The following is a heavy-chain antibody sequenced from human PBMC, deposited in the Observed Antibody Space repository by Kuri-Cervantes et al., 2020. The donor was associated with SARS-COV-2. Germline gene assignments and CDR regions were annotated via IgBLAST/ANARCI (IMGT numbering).Heavy chain of an antibody. CDR3: ARRPVTAYFDL. CDR2: IYYSGST. J-gene: IGHJ2*01. CDR1: GGSISSYY. Sequence: ESLKISCTVSGGSISSYYRGWIRQPPGKGLEWIGGIYYSGSTYYNPSLESRVAISVDTSKNQFSLKLSSVTAADTAVYYCARRPVTAYFDLWGRGTLVTVSS. V-gene: IGHV4-39*01. D-gene: IGHD2-21*02.